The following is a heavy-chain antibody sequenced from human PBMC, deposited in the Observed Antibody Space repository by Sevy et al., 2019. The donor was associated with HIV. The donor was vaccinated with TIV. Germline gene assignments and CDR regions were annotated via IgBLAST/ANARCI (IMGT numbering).Heavy chain of an antibody. V-gene: IGHV3-11*01. CDR1: GFTFSDYY. J-gene: IGHJ5*01. CDR2: ISSSGSTI. Sequence: GGFLRLSCAASGFTFSDYYMSWVRQAPGKGLEWVSYISSSGSTIYYADSVKGRFTISRDNAKNSLYLQMNSLRAEDTAVYYCARDPTYYDFWSGYYTGWFDSWGQGTLVTVSS. D-gene: IGHD3-3*01. CDR3: ARDPTYYDFWSGYYTGWFDS.